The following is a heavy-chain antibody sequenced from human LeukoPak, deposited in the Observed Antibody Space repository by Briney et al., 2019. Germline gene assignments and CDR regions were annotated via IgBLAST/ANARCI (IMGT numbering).Heavy chain of an antibody. D-gene: IGHD3-16*01. Sequence: QSGGSLRLSCVASGFSLSNYGMTWVRQAPGRGLEWVSGIGGSDDRIEYAASVRGRFAISRDNSKNTLYLQMNSLRAEDSAVYIRARRGTTGPHNWFDSWGQGNLVTVSS. J-gene: IGHJ5*01. V-gene: IGHV3-23*01. CDR2: IGGSDDRI. CDR1: GFSLSNYG. CDR3: ARRGTTGPHNWFDS.